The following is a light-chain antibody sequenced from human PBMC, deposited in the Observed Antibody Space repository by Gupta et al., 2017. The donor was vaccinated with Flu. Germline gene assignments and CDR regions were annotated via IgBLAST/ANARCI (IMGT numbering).Light chain of an antibody. CDR3: HSADTSGTYVV. Sequence: GQTARITCSGATLSTQYTYWYHQNPAPAPVLLIFKDTERLSGIPERFSGSNSGTTVTLTITGVQAEEGAAYYCHSADTSGTYVVFGGGTRLTVL. J-gene: IGLJ3*02. CDR1: TLSTQY. V-gene: IGLV3-25*01. CDR2: KDT.